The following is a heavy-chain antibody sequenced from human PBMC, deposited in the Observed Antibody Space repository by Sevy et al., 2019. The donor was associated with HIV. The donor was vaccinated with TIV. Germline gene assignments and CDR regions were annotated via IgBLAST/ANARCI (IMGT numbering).Heavy chain of an antibody. Sequence: SETLSLTCAVYGGSFSGYYWSWIRQPPGKGLEWIEEINHSGSTNYNPSLKSRVTISVDTSKNQFSLKLSSVTAADTAVYYCARGLDYRKFDYWGQGTLVTVSS. CDR3: ARGLDYRKFDY. CDR1: GGSFSGYY. D-gene: IGHD4-17*01. V-gene: IGHV4-34*01. J-gene: IGHJ4*02. CDR2: INHSGST.